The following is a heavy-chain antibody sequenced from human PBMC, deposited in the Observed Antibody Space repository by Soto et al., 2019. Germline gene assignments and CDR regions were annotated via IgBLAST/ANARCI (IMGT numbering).Heavy chain of an antibody. V-gene: IGHV4-31*03. CDR2: LYYSGSTYYH. D-gene: IGHD3-3*01. CDR3: ATTVLYF. J-gene: IGHJ4*01. CDR1: GGSIRSGGYY. Sequence: PSEPLSHTRTVSGGSIRSGGYYWSWIRQHTGKGLEWIGYLYYSGSTYYHYYNPSLQSRVTISVETSKNQFSLKLSSVTFFFFFYDTATTVLYF.